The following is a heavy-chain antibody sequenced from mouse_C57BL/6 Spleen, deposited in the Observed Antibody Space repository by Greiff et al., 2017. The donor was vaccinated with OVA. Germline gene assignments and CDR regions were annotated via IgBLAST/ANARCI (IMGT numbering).Heavy chain of an antibody. CDR2: IYPSDSET. J-gene: IGHJ3*01. D-gene: IGHD1-1*01. CDR3: ARGYYAPFAD. CDR1: GYTFTSYW. Sequence: QVQLKQPGAELVRPGSSVKLSCKASGYTFTSYWMDWVKQRPGQGLEWIGNIYPSDSETHYNQKFKDKATLTVDKSSSTAYMQLSSLTSEDSAVYYCARGYYAPFADWGQGTLVTVSA. V-gene: IGHV1-61*01.